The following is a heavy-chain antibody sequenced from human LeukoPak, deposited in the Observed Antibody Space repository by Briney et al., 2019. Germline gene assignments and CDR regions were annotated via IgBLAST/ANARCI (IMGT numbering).Heavy chain of an antibody. CDR1: GYTFTSYG. D-gene: IGHD5-18*01. Sequence: ASVKLSCKASGYTFTSYGITWVRQAPGQGLEWMGWISAYNGNTNYAQNLQGRVTMTTDTSTSTAYMELRSLRSDDTAVYYCAREAAGDSHGYSRTDYWGQGTLVSVSS. CDR2: ISAYNGNT. CDR3: AREAAGDSHGYSRTDY. J-gene: IGHJ4*02. V-gene: IGHV1-18*01.